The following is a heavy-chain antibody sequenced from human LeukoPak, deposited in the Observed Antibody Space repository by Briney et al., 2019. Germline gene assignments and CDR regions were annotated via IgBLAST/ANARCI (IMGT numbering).Heavy chain of an antibody. Sequence: ASVEVSCKASGYTFTSYYMHWVRQAPGQGLEWMGIINPSGGRISYAQKFQGRVTMTRDTSTGTVYMELSSLRSEDTAVYYCARLPYDSSGYYLNYPDYWGQGTLVTVSS. D-gene: IGHD3-22*01. CDR3: ARLPYDSSGYYLNYPDY. J-gene: IGHJ4*02. V-gene: IGHV1-46*01. CDR2: INPSGGRI. CDR1: GYTFTSYY.